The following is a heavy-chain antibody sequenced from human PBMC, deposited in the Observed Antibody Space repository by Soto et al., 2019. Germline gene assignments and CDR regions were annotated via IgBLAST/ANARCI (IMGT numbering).Heavy chain of an antibody. CDR2: IQEDGNEK. D-gene: IGHD3-16*02. V-gene: IGHV3-7*03. J-gene: IGHJ5*02. CDR1: GFILSNYW. Sequence: EVQLVASGGGLVQPGGSLRLSCADSGFILSNYWMSWVRQAPGMGLQWVASIQEDGNEKYYVDPVKGRFTISRENDKNSLDLQMNSLRAEDTAVYYCARYRSLDPWGQGILVTVSS. CDR3: ARYRSLDP.